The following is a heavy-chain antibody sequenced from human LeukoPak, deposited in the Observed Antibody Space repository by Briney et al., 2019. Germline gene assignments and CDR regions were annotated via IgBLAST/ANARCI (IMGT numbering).Heavy chain of an antibody. CDR1: GYTFTGYY. J-gene: IGHJ5*02. V-gene: IGHV1-2*02. D-gene: IGHD3-10*01. CDR3: ARDRQILWFGESYNNWFDP. CDR2: INPNSGGT. Sequence: ASEKVSCKASGYTFTGYYMHWVRQAPGQGLEWMGWINPNSGGTNYAQKFQGRVTMTRDTSISTAYMELSRLRSDDTAVYYCARDRQILWFGESYNNWFDPWGQGTLVTVSS.